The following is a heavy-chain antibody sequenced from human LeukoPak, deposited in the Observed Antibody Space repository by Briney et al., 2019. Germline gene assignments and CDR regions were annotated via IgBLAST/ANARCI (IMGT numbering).Heavy chain of an antibody. J-gene: IGHJ4*02. CDR3: AEGSGYDTDFDY. CDR2: ISGSGDNT. D-gene: IGHD3-9*01. CDR1: GFTFSTYV. Sequence: GGSLRLSCAASGFTFSTYVMSWVRQAPGKGLEWVSGISGSGDNTYHADSVKGRFTISRDNSKNTLYLQMNSLRAEDTAVYYCAEGSGYDTDFDYWGQGTLVTVSS. V-gene: IGHV3-23*01.